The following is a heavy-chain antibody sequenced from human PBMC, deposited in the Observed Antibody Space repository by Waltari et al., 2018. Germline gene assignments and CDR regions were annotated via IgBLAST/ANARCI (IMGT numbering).Heavy chain of an antibody. CDR2: IVVGSGNT. D-gene: IGHD2-2*01. CDR3: AAEDCSSTSCRLYYYYGMDV. J-gene: IGHJ6*02. Sequence: QMQLVQSGPEVKTHGTSGKVSCKASGFTFPSSAVQWVRQARGQRLAWIGWIVVGSGNTNYAQKFQERVTITRDMSTSTAYMELSSLRSEDTAVYYCAAEDCSSTSCRLYYYYGMDVWGQGTTVTVSS. V-gene: IGHV1-58*01. CDR1: GFTFPSSA.